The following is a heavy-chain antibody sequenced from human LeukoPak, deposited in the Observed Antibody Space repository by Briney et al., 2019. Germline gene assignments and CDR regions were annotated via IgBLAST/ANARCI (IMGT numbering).Heavy chain of an antibody. Sequence: SETLSLTCAVYGGSFSGYYWTWVRQPPGKGLEWIGEINHRGSTHYNPSLRGRVTISVDASKKQFSLRLSSVTAADTAVYYCARPQDGPYYMDVWGNGTTVTVSS. CDR2: INHRGST. CDR3: ARPQDGPYYMDV. D-gene: IGHD2-15*01. CDR1: GGSFSGYY. J-gene: IGHJ6*03. V-gene: IGHV4-34*01.